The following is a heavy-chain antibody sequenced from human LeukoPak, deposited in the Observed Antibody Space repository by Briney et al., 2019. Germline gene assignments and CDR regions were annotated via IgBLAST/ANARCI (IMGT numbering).Heavy chain of an antibody. CDR3: ARLPFSHYDIYAFDI. CDR1: GDIVSNKNTA. V-gene: IGHV6-1*01. J-gene: IGHJ3*02. D-gene: IGHD3-22*01. CDR2: TYYRSKWYN. Sequence: SQTLSLTCAISGDIVSNKNTAWNWIRQSPSRGLEWLGRTYYRSKWYNDCAVSVKSRITINPDTSKNQFSLQLNSVTPEDTAVYYCARLPFSHYDIYAFDIWGQGTMVTVSS.